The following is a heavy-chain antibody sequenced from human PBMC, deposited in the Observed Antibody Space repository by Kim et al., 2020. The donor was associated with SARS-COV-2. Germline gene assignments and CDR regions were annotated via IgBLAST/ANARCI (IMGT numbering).Heavy chain of an antibody. CDR1: GGSISSGGDE. Sequence: SETLSLTCTVSGGSISSGGDEWRGGGGYGGKGLEWIGYIYYSGSTYYNPSLKSRVTISVDTSKNQFSLKLSSVTAADTAVYYCASTAGYSGYEFDYWGQGTLVTVSS. CDR3: ASTAGYSGYEFDY. CDR2: IYYSGST. J-gene: IGHJ4*02. D-gene: IGHD5-12*01. V-gene: IGHV4-31*03.